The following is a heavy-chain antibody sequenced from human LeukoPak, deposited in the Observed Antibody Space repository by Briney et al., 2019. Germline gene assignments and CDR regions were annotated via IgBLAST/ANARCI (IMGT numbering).Heavy chain of an antibody. V-gene: IGHV3-48*03. Sequence: GGSLRLSCAASGFTFSSYEMNWVRQAPGKGPEWVSYISSSGSTVYYANSVKGRFTISRDNAKNSLYLQMNSLRAEDTAVYYCAELGITMIGGVWGKGTTVTISS. D-gene: IGHD3-10*02. J-gene: IGHJ6*04. CDR2: ISSSGSTV. CDR1: GFTFSSYE. CDR3: AELGITMIGGV.